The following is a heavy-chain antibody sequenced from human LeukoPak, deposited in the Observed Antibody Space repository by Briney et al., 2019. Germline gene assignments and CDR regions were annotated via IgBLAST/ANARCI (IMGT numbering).Heavy chain of an antibody. CDR2: ISGSGGST. J-gene: IGHJ4*02. CDR1: GFTFSSYA. V-gene: IGHV3-23*01. CDR3: AKGVGATTRLYYFDY. D-gene: IGHD1-26*01. Sequence: GGSLRLSCAASGFTFSSYAMSWVRQAPGKGLEWVSAISGSGGSTYYADSVKGRFTISRDNSKNTLYLQMNSLRAEDTAVYYCAKGVGATTRLYYFDYWGQGTLVTVSS.